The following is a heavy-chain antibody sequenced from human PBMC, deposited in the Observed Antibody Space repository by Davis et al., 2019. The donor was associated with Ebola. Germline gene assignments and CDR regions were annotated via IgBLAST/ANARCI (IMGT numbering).Heavy chain of an antibody. J-gene: IGHJ6*02. CDR2: INHSGST. CDR1: DGSFSGYY. Sequence: GSLRLSCAVYDGSFSGYYWSWIRQPPGKGLEWIGEINHSGSTNYNPSLKSRVTISVDTSKNQFSLKLSSVTAADTAVYYCARDSRPWKYAMDVWGQGTTVIVSS. V-gene: IGHV4-34*01. CDR3: ARDSRPWKYAMDV. D-gene: IGHD6-13*01.